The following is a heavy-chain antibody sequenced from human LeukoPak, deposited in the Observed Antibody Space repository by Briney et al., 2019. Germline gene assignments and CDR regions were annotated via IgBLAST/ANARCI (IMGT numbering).Heavy chain of an antibody. Sequence: PSDTLSLTCTVSGVSISSYHWSWIRQPRGEGLEWIGYVYYSGSTNYKPSLKSRVTISVDTSKNQFSLKLSSVTAADTTVYYCARGGSNFDHWGQGTLVAVSS. CDR1: GVSISSYH. J-gene: IGHJ4*02. V-gene: IGHV4-59*01. CDR2: VYYSGST. CDR3: ARGGSNFDH. D-gene: IGHD6-13*01.